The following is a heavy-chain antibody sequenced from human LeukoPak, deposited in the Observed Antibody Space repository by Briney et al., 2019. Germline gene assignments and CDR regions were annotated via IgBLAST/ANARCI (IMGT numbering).Heavy chain of an antibody. CDR2: INHSGST. D-gene: IGHD6-19*01. Sequence: SETLSLTCAVYGGSFSGYYWNWIRQPPGKGLEWIGEINHSGSTNYNPSLKSRVTISVDTSKNQFSLKLSSVTAADTAVYYCASFGGWYYYFDYWGQGTLVTVSS. V-gene: IGHV4-34*01. CDR1: GGSFSGYY. CDR3: ASFGGWYYYFDY. J-gene: IGHJ4*02.